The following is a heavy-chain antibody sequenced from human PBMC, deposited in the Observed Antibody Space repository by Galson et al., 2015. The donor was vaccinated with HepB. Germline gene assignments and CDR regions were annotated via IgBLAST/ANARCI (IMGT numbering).Heavy chain of an antibody. CDR2: INHSGST. J-gene: IGHJ5*02. CDR1: GGFFSGYY. D-gene: IGHD1-7*01. Sequence: ETLSLTCAVYGGFFSGYYWSWIRQPPGKGLEWIGEINHSGSTNYNPSLKSRVTISVDTSKNQFSLQLNSVTPEDTAVYYRAREEGNWNYRMTRWFDRWGQGTLVTVSS. CDR3: AREEGNWNYRMTRWFDR. V-gene: IGHV4-34*01.